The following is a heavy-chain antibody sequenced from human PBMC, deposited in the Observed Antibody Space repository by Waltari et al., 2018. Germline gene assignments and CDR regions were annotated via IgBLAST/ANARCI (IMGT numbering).Heavy chain of an antibody. CDR1: GFSFSSYA. Sequence: EVQLVESGGTLVQPGGSLRLSCAASGFSFSSYAMTWVRQAPGKGLEWLSLMSGSGASTYYADSVKGRFTISRDNSKNTLYLQMNSLRGDDTAVYYCGKDRGQVVRYFDYWGQGALVTVSS. V-gene: IGHV3-23*04. CDR2: MSGSGAST. D-gene: IGHD6-6*01. J-gene: IGHJ4*02. CDR3: GKDRGQVVRYFDY.